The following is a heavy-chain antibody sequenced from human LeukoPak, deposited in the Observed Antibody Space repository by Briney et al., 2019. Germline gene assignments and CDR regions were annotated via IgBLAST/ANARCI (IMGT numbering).Heavy chain of an antibody. Sequence: QTGGSLRLSCAASGFTFSSYWMSWVRQAPGKGLEWVANIKQDGSEKYYVDSAKGRFTISRDNAKNSLYLQMNSLRAEDTAVYYCARDRMATKKYPPGYFDYWGQGTLVTVSS. CDR2: IKQDGSEK. V-gene: IGHV3-7*04. J-gene: IGHJ4*02. CDR3: ARDRMATKKYPPGYFDY. CDR1: GFTFSSYW. D-gene: IGHD5-24*01.